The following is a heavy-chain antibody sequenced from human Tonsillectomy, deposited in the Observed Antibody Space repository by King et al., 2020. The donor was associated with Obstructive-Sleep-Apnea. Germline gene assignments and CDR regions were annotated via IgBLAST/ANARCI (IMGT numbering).Heavy chain of an antibody. CDR2: IYYSGST. V-gene: IGHV4-39*01. CDR1: GGSISSSSYY. Sequence: QLQESGPGLVKPSETLSLTCTVSGGSISSSSYYWGWIRQPPGKGLEWIGSIYYSGSTYYNPSLKSRVTISGDTSKNQFSLKLSSVTAADTAVYYCARVIAAAVTYYFDYWGQGTLVTVSS. D-gene: IGHD6-13*01. J-gene: IGHJ4*02. CDR3: ARVIAAAVTYYFDY.